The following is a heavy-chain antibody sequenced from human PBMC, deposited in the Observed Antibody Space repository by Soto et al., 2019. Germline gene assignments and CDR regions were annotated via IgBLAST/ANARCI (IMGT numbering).Heavy chain of an antibody. J-gene: IGHJ4*02. CDR2: ITAYQGNG. Sequence: QVQLVQSGPEVKEPGASVRLSCKSSGYTFVSYGVSWVRQAPGQGLEWLGWITAYQGNGYNAGKFQNRVTMTTDASTNTAYMQLRRLRSDDTAIYYCARGPYRPRMPLYLQHWGQGTLVTVSS. CDR1: GYTFVSYG. V-gene: IGHV1-18*04. CDR3: ARGPYRPRMPLYLQH. D-gene: IGHD1-1*01.